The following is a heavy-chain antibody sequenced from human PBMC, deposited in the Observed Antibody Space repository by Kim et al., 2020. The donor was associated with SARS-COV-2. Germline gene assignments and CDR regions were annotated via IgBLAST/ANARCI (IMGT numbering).Heavy chain of an antibody. V-gene: IGHV3-21*01. CDR1: GFTFSSYS. J-gene: IGHJ4*02. CDR2: ISSSSSYI. CDR3: ARDGVYYDILTGYSS. D-gene: IGHD3-9*01. Sequence: GGSLRLSCAASGFTFSSYSMNWVRQAPGKGLEWVSSISSSSSYIYYADSVKGRFTISRDNAKNSLYPQMNSLRAEDTAVYYCARDGVYYDILTGYSSWGQGTLVTVSS.